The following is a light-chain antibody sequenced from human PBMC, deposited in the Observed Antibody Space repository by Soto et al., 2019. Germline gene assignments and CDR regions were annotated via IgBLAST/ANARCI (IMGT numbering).Light chain of an antibody. CDR2: NNN. V-gene: IGLV1-44*01. CDR1: RSNIGSNL. J-gene: IGLJ3*02. CDR3: AAWDDSLNGLV. Sequence: QSVLTQPPSASGTPGQRVTISCSRSRSNIGSNLVNWYQQLPGTAPKLLMYNNNQRPSGVPDRFSGSKSGTSASLAISGLQSEDEADYHCAAWDDSLNGLVFGGGTKLTVL.